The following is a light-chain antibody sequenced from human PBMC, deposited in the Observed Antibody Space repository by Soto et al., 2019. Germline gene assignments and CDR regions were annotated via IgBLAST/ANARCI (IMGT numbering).Light chain of an antibody. CDR2: QVS. CDR1: NSDIGGFYY. CDR3: SSYSSSSTFYV. V-gene: IGLV2-14*01. J-gene: IGLJ1*01. Sequence: QSALTQPASVSGSPGQSITISCTGTNSDIGGFYYVSWYQHHPGKDPKLMIYQVSNRPSGVSNRFSGSKSGNTASLTISGLQAEDEADYFCSSYSSSSTFYVFGAGTKLTVL.